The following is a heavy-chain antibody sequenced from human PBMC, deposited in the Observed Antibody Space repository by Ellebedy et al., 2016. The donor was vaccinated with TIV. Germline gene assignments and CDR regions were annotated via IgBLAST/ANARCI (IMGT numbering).Heavy chain of an antibody. CDR2: ISGSGCST. J-gene: IGHJ6*02. Sequence: GESLKISCAASGFTFSSYAMSWVRQAPGKGLEWVSAISGSGCSTYYADSVKGRFTISRDNSKNTLYLQMNSLRAEDTAVYYCARARVVVVPAAIGPWYYYGMDVWGQGTTVTVSS. V-gene: IGHV3-23*01. CDR1: GFTFSSYA. D-gene: IGHD2-2*01. CDR3: ARARVVVVPAAIGPWYYYGMDV.